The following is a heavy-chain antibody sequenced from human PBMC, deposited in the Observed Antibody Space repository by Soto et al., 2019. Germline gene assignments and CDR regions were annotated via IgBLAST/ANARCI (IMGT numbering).Heavy chain of an antibody. J-gene: IGHJ3*02. CDR1: GFTFSSYG. CDR2: IWYDGSNK. CDR3: ARDYYGSGSYYGLDDAFDI. D-gene: IGHD3-10*01. V-gene: IGHV3-33*01. Sequence: GGSLRLSCAASGFTFSSYGMHWVRQAPGKGLEWVAVIWYDGSNKYYADSVKGRFTISRDNSKNTLYLQMNSLRAEDTAVYYCARDYYGSGSYYGLDDAFDIWGQGTMVTVS.